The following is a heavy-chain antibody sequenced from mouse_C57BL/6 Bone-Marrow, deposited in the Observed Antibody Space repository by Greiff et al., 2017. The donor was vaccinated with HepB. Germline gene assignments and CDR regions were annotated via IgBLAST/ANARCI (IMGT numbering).Heavy chain of an antibody. J-gene: IGHJ3*01. CDR3: ARWGY. V-gene: IGHV3-6*01. Sequence: EVQLQQSGPGLVKPSQSLSLTCSVTGYSITSGYYWNWIRQFPGNKLEWMGYISYDGSNNYNPSLKNRISITRDTSKNQFFLKLNSVTTEDTATYYCARWGYWGQGTLVTVSA. CDR1: GYSITSGYY. CDR2: ISYDGSN.